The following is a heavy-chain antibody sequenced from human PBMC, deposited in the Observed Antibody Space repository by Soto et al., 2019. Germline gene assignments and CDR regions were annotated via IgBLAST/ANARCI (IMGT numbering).Heavy chain of an antibody. D-gene: IGHD3-10*01. CDR2: IYPGDSDT. CDR3: ARLKFGESPSLAAFDI. Sequence: PGESLKISCKGSGYSFTSYWIGWVRQMPGKGLEWMGIIYPGDSDTRYSPSFQGQVTISADKSISTAYLQWSSLKASDTAMYYCARLKFGESPSLAAFDIWGRGTMVTVSS. CDR1: GYSFTSYW. J-gene: IGHJ3*02. V-gene: IGHV5-51*01.